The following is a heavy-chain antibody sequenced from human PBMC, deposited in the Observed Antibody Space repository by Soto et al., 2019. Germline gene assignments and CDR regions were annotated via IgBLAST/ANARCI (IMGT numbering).Heavy chain of an antibody. D-gene: IGHD6-13*01. CDR3: AKRDRIGAATAWFDP. Sequence: LRLSCAASGFTFTAYAMSWVRQAPGRGLECVSTISSGVGTTYYADSVRGRFTVSRDNSKNTLYLQMNSLRAEDTAVYYCAKRDRIGAATAWFDPWGQGTLVTVSS. CDR1: GFTFTAYA. CDR2: ISSGVGTT. J-gene: IGHJ5*02. V-gene: IGHV3-23*01.